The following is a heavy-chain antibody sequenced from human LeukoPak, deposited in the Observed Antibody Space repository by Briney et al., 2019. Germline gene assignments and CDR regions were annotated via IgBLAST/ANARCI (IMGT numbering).Heavy chain of an antibody. CDR2: IIPIFGTA. CDR1: GGTFSSYA. Sequence: GASVKVSCKASGGTFSSYAISWVRQAPGQGLEWMGGIIPIFGTANYAQKFQGRVTITADESTSTAYMELSSLRSEDTAVYYCAAGPYYYDSSGYVFDYWGQGTLVTVSS. V-gene: IGHV1-69*13. J-gene: IGHJ4*02. CDR3: AAGPYYYDSSGYVFDY. D-gene: IGHD3-22*01.